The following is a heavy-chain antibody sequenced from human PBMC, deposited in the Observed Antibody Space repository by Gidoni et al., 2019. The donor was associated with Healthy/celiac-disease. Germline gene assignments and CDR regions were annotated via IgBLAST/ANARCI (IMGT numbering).Heavy chain of an antibody. Sequence: EVQLVESGGGLVKPGGSLRLSCAASGFTFSSYSMNWVRQAPGKGLEWVSSISSSSSYIYYADSVKGRFTISRDNAKNSLYLQMNSLRAEDTAVYYCARGEALGEFDAFDIWGQGTMVTVSS. CDR3: ARGEALGEFDAFDI. V-gene: IGHV3-21*01. CDR2: ISSSSSYI. CDR1: GFTFSSYS. D-gene: IGHD3-10*01. J-gene: IGHJ3*02.